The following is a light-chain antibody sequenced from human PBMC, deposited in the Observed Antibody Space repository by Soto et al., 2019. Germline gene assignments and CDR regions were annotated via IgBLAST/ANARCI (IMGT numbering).Light chain of an antibody. CDR1: QGITDR. Sequence: DLQMTQSPSSLSAYVGDRVTLTCRASQGITDRLTWFQQKPGKAPKSLIYDASTLQYGVPSRFSGGGSGTDFTLTISSLQPEDSATYYCQQYGNYPYTFCLGTKLEIK. CDR3: QQYGNYPYT. V-gene: IGKV1-16*01. CDR2: DAS. J-gene: IGKJ2*01.